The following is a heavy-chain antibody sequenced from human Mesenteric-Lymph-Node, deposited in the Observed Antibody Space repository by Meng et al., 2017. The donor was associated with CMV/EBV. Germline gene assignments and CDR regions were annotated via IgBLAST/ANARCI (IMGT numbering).Heavy chain of an antibody. V-gene: IGHV3-23*01. CDR2: LTGGGSHA. J-gene: IGHJ4*02. CDR3: AKSGSISCPDY. CDR1: GYTFCIYA. D-gene: IGHD6-13*01. Sequence: SGYTFCIYAMGWVREAPRKGLGWVSGLTGGGSHAYYADSVTGRFTISRDNPKTTLYLQMSSLRAEDTAVYYCAKSGSISCPDYWGQGALVTVSS.